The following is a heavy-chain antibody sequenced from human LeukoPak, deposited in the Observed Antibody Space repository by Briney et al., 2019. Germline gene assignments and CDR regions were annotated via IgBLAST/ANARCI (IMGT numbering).Heavy chain of an antibody. Sequence: GASVKVSCKASGYTFTSYGISWVRQAPGQGLEWMGWISAYNGNTNYAQKLQGRVTMTTDTSTSTAYMELRSLRSEDTAVYYCARVEWGMVRGVISYWGQGTLVTVSS. CDR3: ARVEWGMVRGVISY. D-gene: IGHD3-10*01. V-gene: IGHV1-18*01. CDR1: GYTFTSYG. J-gene: IGHJ4*02. CDR2: ISAYNGNT.